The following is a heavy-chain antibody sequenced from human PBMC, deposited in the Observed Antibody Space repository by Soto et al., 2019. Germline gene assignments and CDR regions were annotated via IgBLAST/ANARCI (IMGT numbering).Heavy chain of an antibody. CDR3: ASNWGGPAALSTNKGAFDI. Sequence: VASVKVSCKASGGTFSSYAISWVRQAPGQGLEWMGGIIPIFGTANYAQKFQGRVTITADESTSTAYMELSSLRSEDTAVYYCASNWGGPAALSTNKGAFDIWGQGTMVTVSS. CDR2: IIPIFGTA. CDR1: GGTFSSYA. J-gene: IGHJ3*02. D-gene: IGHD2-2*01. V-gene: IGHV1-69*13.